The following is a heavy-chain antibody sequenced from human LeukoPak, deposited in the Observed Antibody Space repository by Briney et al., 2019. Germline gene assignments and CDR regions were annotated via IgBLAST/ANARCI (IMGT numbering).Heavy chain of an antibody. V-gene: IGHV3-48*04. J-gene: IGHJ2*01. CDR2: ISSSSSTI. Sequence: GGSLRLSCAASGFTFSSYSMNWVRQAPGKGLEWVSYISSSSSTIYYADSVKGRFTISRDNAKNSLYLQMNSLRADDTAVYYCAKGTTVVSPRYFDLWGRGTLVTVSS. D-gene: IGHD4-23*01. CDR1: GFTFSSYS. CDR3: AKGTTVVSPRYFDL.